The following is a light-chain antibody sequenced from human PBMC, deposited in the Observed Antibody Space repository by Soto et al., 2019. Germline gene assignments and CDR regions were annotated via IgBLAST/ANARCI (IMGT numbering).Light chain of an antibody. Sequence: QSALTQPASVSGSPGQSITISCTGTSSDVGGYNFVSWYQRHPGKVPKLLIYDVSDRPSGVSSRFSGAKSGNTASLIISGLQAEDEADYYCSSYTSSRTVVFGGGTKLTVL. CDR2: DVS. CDR3: SSYTSSRTVV. J-gene: IGLJ2*01. CDR1: SSDVGGYNF. V-gene: IGLV2-14*03.